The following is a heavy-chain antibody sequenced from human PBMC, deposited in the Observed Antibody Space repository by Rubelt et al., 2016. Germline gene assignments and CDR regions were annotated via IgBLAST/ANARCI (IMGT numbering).Heavy chain of an antibody. CDR1: GFIFSSYT. J-gene: IGHJ6*02. CDR2: IRSSGTYI. D-gene: IGHD3-3*01. Sequence: EVQLVESGGGLVQPGGSLRLSCAASGFIFSSYTMNWVRQAPGKGLEWVSSIRSSGTYIYYADSVKGRFTISRDNAKNSLYLQMNSLRAEETAVYYCAKSGIFGVVIPQYYYYYGMDVWGQGTTVTVSS. V-gene: IGHV3-21*04. CDR3: AKSGIFGVVIPQYYYYYGMDV.